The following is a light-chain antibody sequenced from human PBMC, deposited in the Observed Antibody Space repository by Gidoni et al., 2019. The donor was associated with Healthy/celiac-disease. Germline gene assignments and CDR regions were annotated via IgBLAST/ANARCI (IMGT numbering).Light chain of an antibody. V-gene: IGKV3-11*01. CDR1: QSISNH. CDR3: QQRSNWPRIFT. CDR2: DAS. J-gene: IGKJ3*01. Sequence: EVVLTQSPATLSLSPGERATLYCRASQSISNHLAWYQQKPGQAPRLLIYDASNRATGVPARFSGSGSGTDFTLTISSLEPEDFAVYYCQQRSNWPRIFTFGPGTKVDIK.